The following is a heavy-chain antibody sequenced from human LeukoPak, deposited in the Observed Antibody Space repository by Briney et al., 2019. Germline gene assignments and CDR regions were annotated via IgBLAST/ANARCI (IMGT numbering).Heavy chain of an antibody. CDR3: ATDRDNSDWQKRFDS. D-gene: IGHD2-21*02. J-gene: IGHJ4*02. CDR1: GFTFSTYC. Sequence: GGSLRLSCAASGFTFSTYCMNWYRQAPGKGLEWVGNINQDASEINYVDSVRGRFTISRDNAKNSLHLQMNSLRAEDTAVYYCATDRDNSDWQKRFDSWGQGTLVTVSS. CDR2: INQDASEI. V-gene: IGHV3-7*01.